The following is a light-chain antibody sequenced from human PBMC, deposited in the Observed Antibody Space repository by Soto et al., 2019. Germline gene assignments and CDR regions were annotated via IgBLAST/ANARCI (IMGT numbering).Light chain of an antibody. J-gene: IGKJ4*01. V-gene: IGKV1-9*01. CDR1: QAISSY. Sequence: DIQLTQSPSFLSASVGDRVTITCRASQAISSYLAWYQQKPGKPPNLLIYGASTLQSDVPSRFSGSGSGTEFTLTVSSLQAEDSATYYCQQFNDYPLTFGGGTKV. CDR2: GAS. CDR3: QQFNDYPLT.